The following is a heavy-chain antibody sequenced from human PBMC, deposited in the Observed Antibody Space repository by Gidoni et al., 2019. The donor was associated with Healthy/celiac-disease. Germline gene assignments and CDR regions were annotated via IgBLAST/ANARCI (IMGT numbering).Heavy chain of an antibody. Sequence: EVQLVESGGGLVKPGGSLRLSCAASGFPFCSYSMNWVRQAPGKGLEWVSSISSRSSYRYYADSVKGRFTISRDNAKNSLYLQMNSLRAEDTAVYYCALGAPVGATNYFDYWGQGTLVNVSS. CDR3: ALGAPVGATNYFDY. CDR2: ISSRSSYR. V-gene: IGHV3-21*01. CDR1: GFPFCSYS. J-gene: IGHJ4*02. D-gene: IGHD1-26*01.